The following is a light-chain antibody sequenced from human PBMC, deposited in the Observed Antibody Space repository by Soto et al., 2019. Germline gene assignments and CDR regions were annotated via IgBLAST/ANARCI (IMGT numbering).Light chain of an antibody. J-gene: IGKJ5*01. Sequence: EIVMTQSPATLSLSPGDSATLSCRANQNIISNLAWYQQKTGQAPRLLIYGESTRATGVPARLSGSGSGTELNLTISRLQSEDFEVYYCQQYNNWPITCGQGTRLEIK. CDR1: QNIISN. CDR3: QQYNNWPIT. V-gene: IGKV3-15*01. CDR2: GES.